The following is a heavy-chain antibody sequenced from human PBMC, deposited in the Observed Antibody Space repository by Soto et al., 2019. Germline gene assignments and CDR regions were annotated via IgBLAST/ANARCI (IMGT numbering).Heavy chain of an antibody. CDR3: ARGPSCSTASCYTSGLLDC. Sequence: VQLLESGGDLVQPGGSLRLSCAASGFSFSSYALGWVRQAPGKGLEWVSSISGSGNSTYYGDSVKGRFTSSRDNSKYTLYLQMNSLRAEDTAVYYCARGPSCSTASCYTSGLLDCWGQGTLVTVSS. V-gene: IGHV3-23*01. CDR2: ISGSGNST. CDR1: GFSFSSYA. J-gene: IGHJ4*02. D-gene: IGHD2-2*02.